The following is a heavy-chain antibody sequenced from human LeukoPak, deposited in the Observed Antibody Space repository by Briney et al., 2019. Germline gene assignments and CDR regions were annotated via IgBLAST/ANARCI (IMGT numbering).Heavy chain of an antibody. CDR3: ARDKGSYWFDP. Sequence: SETLSLTCIDPGGSISSYYWSWIRQPPGEGLEWIGYIYYSGSSNYNPSLKSRVTISVDTSKNQFSLKLSSVTAADTAVYYCARDKGSYWFDPWGQGTLVTVSS. V-gene: IGHV4-59*01. D-gene: IGHD1-26*01. CDR1: GGSISSYY. J-gene: IGHJ5*02. CDR2: IYYSGSS.